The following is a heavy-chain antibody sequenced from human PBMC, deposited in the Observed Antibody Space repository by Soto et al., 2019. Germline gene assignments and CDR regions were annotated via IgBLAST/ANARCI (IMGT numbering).Heavy chain of an antibody. CDR1: GFTFSSYG. CDR2: IWYDGSNK. D-gene: IGHD3-22*01. V-gene: IGHV3-33*01. J-gene: IGHJ6*02. CDR3: ARDMRDSSGYYIPRSHYYYYGMDV. Sequence: GESLRLSCAASGFTFSSYGMHWVRQAPGKGLEWVAVIWYDGSNKYYADSVKGRFTISRDNSKNTLYLQMNSLRAEDTAVYYCARDMRDSSGYYIPRSHYYYYGMDVWGQGTTVTVSS.